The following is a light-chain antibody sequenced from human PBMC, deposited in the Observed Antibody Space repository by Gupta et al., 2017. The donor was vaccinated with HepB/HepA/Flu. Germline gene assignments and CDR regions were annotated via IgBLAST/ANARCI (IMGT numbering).Light chain of an antibody. CDR2: EDN. CDR1: SSNIGNNY. Sequence: QTVLTQPPSVSAAIGHEVTISCAGSSSNIGNNYVSWYQQLPGSAPKLLSYEDNKRPSGIPDRFSGSKSGTSATLGITVLQTGNEADYYCGTWDSSLSAAVFGGGTELTVL. CDR3: GTWDSSLSAAV. V-gene: IGLV1-51*02. J-gene: IGLJ2*01.